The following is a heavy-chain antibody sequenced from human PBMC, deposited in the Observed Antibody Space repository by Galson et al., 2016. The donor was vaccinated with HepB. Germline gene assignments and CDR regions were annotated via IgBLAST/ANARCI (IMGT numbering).Heavy chain of an antibody. D-gene: IGHD6-13*01. CDR2: IWNDGSNK. J-gene: IGHJ4*02. CDR1: GFIFSDYG. CDR3: AKGRLAARGRCDY. Sequence: SLRLSCAASGFIFSDYGMHWVRQAPGKGLEWVAVIWNDGSNKYYADSVKGRFTISRDNSKNTLYLQMNSLRAEDTARYYCAKGRLAARGRCDYWGQGNLVTVSS. V-gene: IGHV3-33*06.